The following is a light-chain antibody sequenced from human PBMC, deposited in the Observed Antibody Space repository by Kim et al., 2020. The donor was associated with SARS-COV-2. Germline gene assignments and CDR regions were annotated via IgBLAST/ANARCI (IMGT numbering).Light chain of an antibody. CDR2: GHT. CDR3: QSYDSSLNSYV. Sequence: QGVTIACTGTFSNIGAGYYLHWYQQVPGTAPKLLIYGHTNRPSGVPDRFSGSKSDTSASLAITGLQAEDEADYYCQSYDSSLNSYVFGTGTKVTVL. V-gene: IGLV1-40*01. CDR1: FSNIGAGYY. J-gene: IGLJ1*01.